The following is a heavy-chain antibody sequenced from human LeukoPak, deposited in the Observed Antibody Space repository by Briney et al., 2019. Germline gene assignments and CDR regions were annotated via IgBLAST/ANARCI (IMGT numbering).Heavy chain of an antibody. J-gene: IGHJ4*02. V-gene: IGHV1-2*02. CDR2: INPNSGGT. CDR3: ARDRGLGRRQTSYSGSYWDS. Sequence: ASVKVSCKASGYTFTGYYMHWVRQAPGQGLERMGWINPNSGGTNYAQKLQSRVTMTTDTSTSTAYMELRSLRSDDTAVYYCARDRGLGRRQTSYSGSYWDSWGQGTLVTVSS. CDR1: GYTFTGYY. D-gene: IGHD1-26*01.